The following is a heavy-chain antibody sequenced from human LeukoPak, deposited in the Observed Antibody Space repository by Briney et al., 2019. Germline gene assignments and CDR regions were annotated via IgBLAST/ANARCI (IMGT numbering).Heavy chain of an antibody. V-gene: IGHV4-39*07. D-gene: IGHD3-10*01. CDR2: IYYSGST. J-gene: IGHJ4*02. CDR1: GGSISSSSYY. CDR3: ARRAYYGSGSYR. Sequence: SETLSLTCTVSGGSISSSSYYWGWIRQPPGKGLEWIGSIYYSGSTYYNPSLKSRVTISVDTSKNQFSLKLSSVTAADTAVYYCARRAYYGSGSYRWGQGTLVTVSS.